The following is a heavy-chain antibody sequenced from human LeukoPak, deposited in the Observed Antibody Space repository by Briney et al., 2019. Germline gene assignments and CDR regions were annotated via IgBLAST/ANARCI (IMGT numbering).Heavy chain of an antibody. V-gene: IGHV3-23*01. CDR1: GFTFSNYA. Sequence: GGSLRLSCAASGFTFSNYAMSWVRQAPGKGLERVSTISGSGGNTYYADSVKGRFTISRDSSKNTLYLQMNSLRAEDTAVYYCAKNRQQLDYWGQGTLVTVSS. CDR2: ISGSGGNT. J-gene: IGHJ4*02. D-gene: IGHD6-13*01. CDR3: AKNRQQLDY.